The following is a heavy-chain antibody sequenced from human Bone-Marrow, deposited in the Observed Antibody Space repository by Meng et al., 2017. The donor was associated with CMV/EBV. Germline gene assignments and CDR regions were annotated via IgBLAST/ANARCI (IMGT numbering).Heavy chain of an antibody. CDR1: GFSLSTSGVG. J-gene: IGHJ4*02. D-gene: IGHD3-3*01. CDR3: AHGTITTFGGGGGHFDY. CDR2: TYWNDDK. V-gene: IGHV2-5*01. Sequence: SGPTLVKPTHTLTLTCSFPGFSLSTSGVGVGWIRQPPGKALEWLALTYWNDDKRYSPSLKSRLTITKDTSKNQVVLTMTNMDSVDTATYYCAHGTITTFGGGGGHFDYWGQGTLVTVSS.